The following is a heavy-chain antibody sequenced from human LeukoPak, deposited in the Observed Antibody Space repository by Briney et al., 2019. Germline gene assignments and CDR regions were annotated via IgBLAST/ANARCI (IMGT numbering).Heavy chain of an antibody. V-gene: IGHV3-33*01. J-gene: IGHJ4*02. CDR3: ARDGSYYEIDY. CDR1: GFIFSSYG. CDR2: IWYDGSNK. D-gene: IGHD1-26*01. Sequence: TGESLTLSCAASGFIFSSYGMHWVRQAPGKGLEWVAVIWYDGSNKNYVDSVKGRFTISRDNSKNTLYLQMNSLRAEDTAVYYCARDGSYYEIDYWGQGTLVTVSS.